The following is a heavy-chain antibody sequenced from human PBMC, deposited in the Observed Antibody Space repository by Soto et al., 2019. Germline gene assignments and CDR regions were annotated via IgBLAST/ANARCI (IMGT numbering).Heavy chain of an antibody. CDR2: IYYSGST. CDR1: GGSISSGGYY. D-gene: IGHD3-10*01. V-gene: IGHV4-31*03. Sequence: PSETLSLTCTVXGGSISSGGYYWSWIRQHPGKGLEWIGYIYYSGSTYYNPSLKSRVTISVDTSKNQFSLKLSSVTAADTAVYYCARDQGGITTNHGLANWFDPWGQGTLVTVSS. CDR3: ARDQGGITTNHGLANWFDP. J-gene: IGHJ5*02.